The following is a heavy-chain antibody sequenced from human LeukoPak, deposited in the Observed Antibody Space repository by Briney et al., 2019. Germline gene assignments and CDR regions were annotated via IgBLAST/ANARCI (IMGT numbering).Heavy chain of an antibody. CDR3: ARGRGCSGTSCFLARLFDS. J-gene: IGHJ4*02. CDR1: GITFNMYD. CDR2: IGTAGDT. Sequence: PGGSLRLSCAASGITFNMYDMHWVRQATGKGLEWVSAIGTAGDTYYPDSVKGRFTISRENAKNSLYLQMNSLKAGDTAVYYCARGRGCSGTSCFLARLFDSWGQGTLVTVSS. D-gene: IGHD2-2*01. V-gene: IGHV3-13*01.